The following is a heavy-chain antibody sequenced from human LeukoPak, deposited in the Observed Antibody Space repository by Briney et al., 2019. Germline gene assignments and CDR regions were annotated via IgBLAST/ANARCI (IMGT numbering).Heavy chain of an antibody. J-gene: IGHJ4*02. CDR2: INPNSGGT. D-gene: IGHD3-10*01. CDR3: ARASLWFGELAAFDY. Sequence: GASVKVSCKAPGYTFTGYYMHWVRQAPGQGLEWMGWINPNSGGTNYAQKFQGRVTMTRDTSISTAYMELSRLRSDDTAVYYCARASLWFGELAAFDYWGQGTLVTVSS. V-gene: IGHV1-2*02. CDR1: GYTFTGYY.